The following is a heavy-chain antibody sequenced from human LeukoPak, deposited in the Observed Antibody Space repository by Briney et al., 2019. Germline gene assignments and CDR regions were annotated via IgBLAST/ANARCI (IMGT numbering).Heavy chain of an antibody. J-gene: IGHJ3*02. V-gene: IGHV3-30-3*01. D-gene: IGHD3-10*01. CDR3: ARERQDTIIHSGAFDI. CDR1: GFTFSTYF. Sequence: GGSLRLSCAAPGFTFSTYFMHWVRQAPGKGLEWVADIASDGSHTFYVESVKGRFTISRDNSKNTLYLQMNSLRAEDTAVYFCARERQDTIIHSGAFDIWGQGTMVTVSS. CDR2: IASDGSHT.